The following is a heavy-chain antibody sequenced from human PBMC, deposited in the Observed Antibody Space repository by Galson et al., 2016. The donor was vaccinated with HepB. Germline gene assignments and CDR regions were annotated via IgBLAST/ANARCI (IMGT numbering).Heavy chain of an antibody. CDR3: ARDAATSGMITFGGIIPDVFDI. Sequence: SLRLSCAASGFTFSSHSMNWVRQAPGRGLEWVSYISSSSSTIYYGESVKGRFTISRDNANNSLFLQMNSLRDDDTAVYYCARDAATSGMITFGGIIPDVFDIWGQGTMVTVSS. CDR2: ISSSSSTI. J-gene: IGHJ3*02. D-gene: IGHD3-16*01. CDR1: GFTFSSHS. V-gene: IGHV3-48*02.